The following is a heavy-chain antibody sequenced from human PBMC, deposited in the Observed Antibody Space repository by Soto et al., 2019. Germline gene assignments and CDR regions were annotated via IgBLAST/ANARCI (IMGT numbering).Heavy chain of an antibody. D-gene: IGHD3-16*01. V-gene: IGHV3-74*03. CDR3: ARDLGGPDY. Sequence: GGSLRLSCAASGFSLSPYWMHWVRQVPGRGLEWVARLSSDGFGAAYADSVKGRFFISRDIARDTLSLQMNSLRADDTAVYYCARDLGGPDYWGRGTSVTVSS. CDR1: GFSLSPYW. J-gene: IGHJ4*02. CDR2: LSSDGFGA.